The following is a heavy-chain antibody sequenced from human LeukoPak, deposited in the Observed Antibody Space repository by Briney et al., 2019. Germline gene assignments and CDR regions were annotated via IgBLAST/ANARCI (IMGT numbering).Heavy chain of an antibody. CDR3: ARGRLEAMWELLPYDAFDI. CDR1: GGTFSSYA. J-gene: IGHJ3*02. CDR2: IIPILGTT. V-gene: IGHV1-69*13. D-gene: IGHD1-26*01. Sequence: SVKVSCKASGGTFSSYAISWVRQAPGQGLEWMGVIIPILGTTKYAQNFQGRVTTTADESTSTAYMELSSLRSGDTAVYYCARGRLEAMWELLPYDAFDIWGQGTMVTVSS.